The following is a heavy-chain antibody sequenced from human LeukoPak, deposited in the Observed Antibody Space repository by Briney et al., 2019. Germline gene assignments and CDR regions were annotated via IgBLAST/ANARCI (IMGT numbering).Heavy chain of an antibody. D-gene: IGHD2-2*01. J-gene: IGHJ6*03. CDR2: IYYSGST. V-gene: IGHV4-30-4*08. CDR1: GGSISSGDYY. Sequence: SQTLSLTCTVSGGSISSGDYYWSWIRQPPGKGLEWIGYIYYSGSTYYNPSLKSRVTISVDTSKNQFSLKLSSVTAADTAVYYCARRYCSSTSCHQYYYYMDVWGKGTTVTVSS. CDR3: ARRYCSSTSCHQYYYYMDV.